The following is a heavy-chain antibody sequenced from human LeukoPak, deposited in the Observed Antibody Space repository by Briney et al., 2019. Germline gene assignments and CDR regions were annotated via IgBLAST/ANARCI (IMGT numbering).Heavy chain of an antibody. V-gene: IGHV4-59*01. CDR3: ARPRGYSYNDAFDI. Sequence: SETLSLTCTVSGGSISTYHWSWIRQPPGKGLEWIGYIYTSGSTRYNPSLNSRVTISVDTSKNQFSLKLSSVTAADTAVYYCARPRGYSYNDAFDIWGQGTMVTVSS. CDR1: GGSISTYH. D-gene: IGHD5-18*01. CDR2: IYTSGST. J-gene: IGHJ3*02.